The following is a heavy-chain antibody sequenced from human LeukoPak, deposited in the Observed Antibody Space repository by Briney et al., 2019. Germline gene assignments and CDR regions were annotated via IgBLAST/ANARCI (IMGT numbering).Heavy chain of an antibody. CDR1: GFTFSSYG. V-gene: IGHV3-33*01. Sequence: PGGSLRLSCAASGFTFSSYGMHWVRQAPGEGLEWVAVIWYDGSNKYYADSVKGRFTISRDNSKNTLYLQMNSLRAEDTAVYYCARYYYDSSGYYQPLDYWGQGTLVTVSS. CDR2: IWYDGSNK. J-gene: IGHJ4*02. D-gene: IGHD3-22*01. CDR3: ARYYYDSSGYYQPLDY.